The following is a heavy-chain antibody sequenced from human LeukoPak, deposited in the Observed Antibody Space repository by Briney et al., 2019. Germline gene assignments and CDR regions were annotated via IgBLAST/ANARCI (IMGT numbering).Heavy chain of an antibody. J-gene: IGHJ4*02. CDR2: ISYDGSNT. V-gene: IGHV3-30-3*01. CDR1: GFTFSSYA. CDR3: AKVPALTGDQSYYFDY. D-gene: IGHD7-27*01. Sequence: GGSLRLSCAASGFTFSSYAVHWVRQAPGKGLEWVALISYDGSNTYYADSVKGRFTISRDNSKNSLYLQMNSLRVEDTAVYYCAKVPALTGDQSYYFDYWGQGTLVTVSS.